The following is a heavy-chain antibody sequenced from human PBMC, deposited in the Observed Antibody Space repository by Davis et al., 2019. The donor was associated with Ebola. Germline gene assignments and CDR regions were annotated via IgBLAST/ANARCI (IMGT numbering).Heavy chain of an antibody. CDR2: IYYSGST. D-gene: IGHD6-19*01. Sequence: PSETLSLTCTVSGGSISSHYWSWIRQPPGKGLEWIGYIYYSGSTNYNPSLKSRVTISVDTSKNQFSLKLSSVTAADTAVYYCARGGPIAVAGLLDYWGQGTLVTVSS. V-gene: IGHV4-59*11. CDR1: GGSISSHY. CDR3: ARGGPIAVAGLLDY. J-gene: IGHJ4*02.